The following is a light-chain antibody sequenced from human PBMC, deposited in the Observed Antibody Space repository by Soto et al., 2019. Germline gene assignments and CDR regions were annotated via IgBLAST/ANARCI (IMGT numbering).Light chain of an antibody. Sequence: EIVLTQSPGTLSLPPGERATLSCRASQSVSSSYLAWYQQKPGQAPRLLIYGASSRATGIPDRFSGSGSGTDFTLTISRLEPEDFAVYYCQQYGSSTGVTFGPGTKVDIK. V-gene: IGKV3-20*01. CDR1: QSVSSSY. CDR2: GAS. CDR3: QQYGSSTGVT. J-gene: IGKJ3*01.